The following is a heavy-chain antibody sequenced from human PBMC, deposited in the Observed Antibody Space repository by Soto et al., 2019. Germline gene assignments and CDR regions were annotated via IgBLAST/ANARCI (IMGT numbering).Heavy chain of an antibody. Sequence: EVQLLESGGGLVQPGGSLRLSCAASGFTFSSYAMSWVRQAPGKGLEWASAISGSGDSTYYADSVKGRFTISRDNSKNTLDLQMNSLRAEDTAVYYCAKVHSGLNGFDIWGQGTMVTVSS. CDR3: AKVHSGLNGFDI. J-gene: IGHJ3*02. CDR1: GFTFSSYA. CDR2: ISGSGDST. V-gene: IGHV3-23*01. D-gene: IGHD2-8*01.